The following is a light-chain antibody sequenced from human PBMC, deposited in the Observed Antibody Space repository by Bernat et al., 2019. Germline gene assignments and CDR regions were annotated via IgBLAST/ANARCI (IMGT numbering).Light chain of an antibody. CDR1: QSLVDGEGNTY. CDR2: KIS. V-gene: IGKV2-24*01. CDR3: MQRSHFPHP. Sequence: DVVMTQTPRAAPGILGQPASISCRSSQSLVDGEGNTYLNWRQQRPGQPPRLRMYKISDRFSEVADRFSGSGAGTAFTLKISRVEAEDVGLYYCMQRSHFPHPFCPVTKLEIQ. J-gene: IGKJ2*01.